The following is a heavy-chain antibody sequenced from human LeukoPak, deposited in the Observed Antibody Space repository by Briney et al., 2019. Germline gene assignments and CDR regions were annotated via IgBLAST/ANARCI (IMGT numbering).Heavy chain of an antibody. CDR2: IYTSGST. CDR1: GGSISSGSYY. Sequence: SETLSLTCTVSGGSISSGSYYWSWIRQPAEKGLEWIGRIYTSGSTNYNPSLKSRVTISVDTSKNQFSLKLSSVTAADTAVYYCARDRRGDYYDSTYGFLDYWGQGTLVTVSS. V-gene: IGHV4-61*02. J-gene: IGHJ4*02. CDR3: ARDRRGDYYDSTYGFLDY. D-gene: IGHD3-22*01.